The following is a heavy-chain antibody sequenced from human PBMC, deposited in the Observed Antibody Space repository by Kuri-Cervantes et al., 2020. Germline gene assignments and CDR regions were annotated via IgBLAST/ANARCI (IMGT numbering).Heavy chain of an antibody. CDR1: GFTFNSFY. V-gene: IGHV3-11*04. CDR2: ISGGGSTI. J-gene: IGHJ4*02. CDR3: ARDFGYDSSGQDY. D-gene: IGHD3-22*01. Sequence: GESLKISCAASGFTFNSFYMSWIRQAPGKGLAWVAYISGGGSTIWYADAVKGRFTVSRDNAKRSLYLQMNSLRVEDTAVYYCARDFGYDSSGQDYWGQGALVTVSS.